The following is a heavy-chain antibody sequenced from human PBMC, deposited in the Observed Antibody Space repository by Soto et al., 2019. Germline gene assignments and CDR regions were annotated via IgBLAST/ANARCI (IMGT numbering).Heavy chain of an antibody. CDR2: INHSGST. D-gene: IGHD6-13*01. CDR1: GGSFSGYY. CDR3: ARVGGVAAAGHPPYYYYGMDV. V-gene: IGHV4-34*01. Sequence: PSETLSLTCAVYGGSFSGYYWSWIRQPPGKGLEWIGEINHSGSTNYNPSLKSRVTISVDTSKNQFSLKLSSVTAADTAVYYCARVGGVAAAGHPPYYYYGMDVWGQGTTVTVSS. J-gene: IGHJ6*02.